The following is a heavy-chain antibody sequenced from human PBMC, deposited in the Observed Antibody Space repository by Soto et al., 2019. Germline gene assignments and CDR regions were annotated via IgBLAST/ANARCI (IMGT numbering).Heavy chain of an antibody. CDR3: AREEVSQWFTKGYYVMDV. J-gene: IGHJ6*02. D-gene: IGHD2-8*01. Sequence: EPQSVTSAVYCGSRLDYVWRWIRPPTGKGLEWIGEINHSGSTKYNPSLKSRVTILVDTSKNHFSLKLSSVTAADAAVYYCAREEVSQWFTKGYYVMDVWGQGTTVTVSS. CDR2: INHSGST. CDR1: CGSRLDYV. V-gene: IGHV4-34*01.